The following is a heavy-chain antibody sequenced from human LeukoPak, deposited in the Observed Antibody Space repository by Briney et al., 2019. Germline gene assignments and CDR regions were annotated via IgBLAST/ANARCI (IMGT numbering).Heavy chain of an antibody. J-gene: IGHJ4*02. V-gene: IGHV3-66*01. Sequence: PGGSLRLSCAASGFTVSSNYMSWVRQAPGKGLEWVSVIYSGGSTYYADSVKGRFTISRDNSKNTLYLQMNSLRAEDTAVYYCARDPPYCSGGSCYVYDYWGQGTLVTVSS. CDR2: IYSGGST. D-gene: IGHD2-15*01. CDR1: GFTVSSNY. CDR3: ARDPPYCSGGSCYVYDY.